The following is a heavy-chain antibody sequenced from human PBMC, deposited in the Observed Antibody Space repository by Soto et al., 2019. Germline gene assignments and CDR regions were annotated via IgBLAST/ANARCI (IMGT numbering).Heavy chain of an antibody. CDR1: SGSFSGYY. CDR2: INHSGST. V-gene: IGHV4-34*01. Sequence: PSDTLSLTCXVYSGSFSGYYCSWIRPPPGKGLEWIGEINHSGSTNYNPSLKSRVTISVDTSKNQFSLRLSSVTAADTAVYYCARTNMVRGVRRYFDYWGQGTLVTVSS. CDR3: ARTNMVRGVRRYFDY. J-gene: IGHJ4*02. D-gene: IGHD3-10*01.